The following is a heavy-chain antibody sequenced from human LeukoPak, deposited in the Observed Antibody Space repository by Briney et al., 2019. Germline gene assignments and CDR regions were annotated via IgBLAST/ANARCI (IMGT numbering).Heavy chain of an antibody. CDR3: ARDWTTTGTFGY. CDR1: GDSFSSNSAA. V-gene: IGHV6-1*01. CDR2: TYYRSKWYS. J-gene: IGHJ4*02. D-gene: IGHD1-1*01. Sequence: SXTLXLTCAISGDSFSSNSAAWNWIRXSPSRGLEWLGRTYYRSKWYSDYAPSVISRITISPDTSKNEFSLQLISVTPEDTAVYYCARDWTTTGTFGYWGQGTLVTVSS.